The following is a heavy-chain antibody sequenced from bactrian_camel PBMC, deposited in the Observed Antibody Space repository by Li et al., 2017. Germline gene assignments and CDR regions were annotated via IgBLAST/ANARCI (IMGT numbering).Heavy chain of an antibody. Sequence: QVQLVESGRGSVQAGGSLRLSCAASGYTYNRNCMAWFRQAPGKEREGVAFIDYYGSTTYADSGKGRFTISQDNAQNTVYLQMNSLEPEDTAVYYCAAEMDYWGESFSLCPVSFGHWGRGTQVTVS. CDR1: GYTYNRNC. CDR2: IDYYGST. V-gene: IGHV3S53*01. D-gene: IGHD3*01. J-gene: IGHJ4*01. CDR3: AAEMDYWGESFSLCPVSFGH.